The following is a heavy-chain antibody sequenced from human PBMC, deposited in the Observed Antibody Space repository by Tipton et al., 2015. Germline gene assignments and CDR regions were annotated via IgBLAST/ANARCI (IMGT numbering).Heavy chain of an antibody. Sequence: SLRLSCAASGFTFSNYYMSWIRQAPGKGLEWVSVISDSGGSPYYADSVKGRFTISRDNSKKTLYLQMNSLRAEDTAVYYCAKERTYYGFWSGYYQGAFDSWGQGTLVTVSS. D-gene: IGHD3-3*01. V-gene: IGHV3-23*01. J-gene: IGHJ4*02. CDR1: GFTFSNYY. CDR3: AKERTYYGFWSGYYQGAFDS. CDR2: ISDSGGSP.